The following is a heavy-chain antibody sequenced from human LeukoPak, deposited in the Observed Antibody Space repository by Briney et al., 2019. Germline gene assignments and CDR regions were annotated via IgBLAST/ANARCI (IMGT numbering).Heavy chain of an antibody. Sequence: GGSLRLSCAASGFTFDDYAMHWVRQAPGKGLEWVSGISWNSGSIGYADSVKGRFTISRDNAKNSLYLQMNSLRAEDTAVYYCARVFDSGSQAYFYYMDVWGKGTTVTISS. D-gene: IGHD3-10*01. CDR2: ISWNSGSI. J-gene: IGHJ6*03. CDR3: ARVFDSGSQAYFYYMDV. CDR1: GFTFDDYA. V-gene: IGHV3-9*01.